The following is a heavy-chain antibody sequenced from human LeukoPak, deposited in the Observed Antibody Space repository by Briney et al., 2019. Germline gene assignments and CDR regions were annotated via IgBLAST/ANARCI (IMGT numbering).Heavy chain of an antibody. Sequence: GGSLRLSCAASGFTFSSYWMSWVRQAPGKGLEWVANIKQDGSEKYYVDSVKGRFTISRDNAKNSLYLQMNSLRAEDTAVYYCAGVHHDSSGYYFAFDIWGQGTMVTVSS. V-gene: IGHV3-7*01. D-gene: IGHD3-22*01. CDR1: GFTFSSYW. CDR2: IKQDGSEK. CDR3: AGVHHDSSGYYFAFDI. J-gene: IGHJ3*02.